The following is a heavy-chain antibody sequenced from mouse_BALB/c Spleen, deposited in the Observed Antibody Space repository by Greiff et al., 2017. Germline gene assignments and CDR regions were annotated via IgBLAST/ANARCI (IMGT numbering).Heavy chain of an antibody. CDR1: GFTFTDYY. D-gene: IGHD2-4*01. V-gene: IGHV7-3*02. J-gene: IGHJ3*01. Sequence: EVKVVESGGGLVQPGGSLRLSCATSGFTFTDYYMSWVRQPPGKALEWLGFIRNKANGYTTEYSASVKGRFTISRDNSQSILYLQMNTLRAEDSATYYCASGPHYDICAYWGQGTLVTVSA. CDR2: IRNKANGYTT. CDR3: ASGPHYDICAY.